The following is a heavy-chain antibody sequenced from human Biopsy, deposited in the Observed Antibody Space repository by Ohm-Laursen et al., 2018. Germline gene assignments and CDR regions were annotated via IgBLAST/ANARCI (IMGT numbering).Heavy chain of an antibody. V-gene: IGHV1-24*01. Sequence: ASSVKVSCKASGDRLTEFSIHWVRQAPGKGLEWMGGFDPEEGQRTYAQKFQGRLTMTEDTSADTAYMELRGLRSEDAAVYYCAADSENCGGDCCIYWGQGTQVTVSS. CDR1: GDRLTEFS. CDR3: AADSENCGGDCCIY. D-gene: IGHD2-21*02. CDR2: FDPEEGQR. J-gene: IGHJ4*02.